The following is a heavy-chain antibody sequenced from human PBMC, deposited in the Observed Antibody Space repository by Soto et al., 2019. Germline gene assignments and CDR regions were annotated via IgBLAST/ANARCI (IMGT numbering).Heavy chain of an antibody. CDR1: GFTFSSYA. J-gene: IGHJ4*02. D-gene: IGHD3-10*01. CDR2: ISGGGETT. Sequence: EVQLLESGGGLVQPGGSLRLSCAASGFTFSSYAMWWVRQAPGKGLECVSAISGGGETTYYADSVKGRFTISRDNSKNRLYREMNSLRAEDTGVYYCAFNSGSGSYYFDYWGQGTLVTVSS. CDR3: AFNSGSGSYYFDY. V-gene: IGHV3-23*01.